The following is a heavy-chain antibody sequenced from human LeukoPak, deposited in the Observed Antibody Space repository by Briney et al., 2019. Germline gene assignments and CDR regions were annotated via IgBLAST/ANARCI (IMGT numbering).Heavy chain of an antibody. CDR1: GYTFTSYG. J-gene: IGHJ4*02. CDR3: ARDSLLSITIFGVVISYFDY. V-gene: IGHV1-18*01. CDR2: ISAYNGNT. D-gene: IGHD3-3*01. Sequence: GASVKVSCKASGYTFTSYGISWVRQAPGQGLERMGWISAYNGNTNYAQKLQGRVTMTTDTSTSTAYMELRSLRSDDTAVYYCARDSLLSITIFGVVISYFDYWGQGTLVTVSS.